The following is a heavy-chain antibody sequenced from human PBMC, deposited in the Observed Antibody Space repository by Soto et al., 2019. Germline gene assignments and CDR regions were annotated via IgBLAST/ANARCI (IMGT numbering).Heavy chain of an antibody. V-gene: IGHV1-46*01. CDR2: FNPSGLST. CDR3: AKVTHRGPIAVAGPLGS. J-gene: IGHJ4*02. CDR1: GSITNHH. Sequence: QVHLVQSGAEVKKPGASVNVSCQASGSITNHHMHWVRQAPGQGLEWMGIFNPSGLSTTYAQKFQGRVTITRHTSTSTVYMELSSLTSEDTAVYLCAKVTHRGPIAVAGPLGSWGQGTLVIVSS. D-gene: IGHD6-19*01.